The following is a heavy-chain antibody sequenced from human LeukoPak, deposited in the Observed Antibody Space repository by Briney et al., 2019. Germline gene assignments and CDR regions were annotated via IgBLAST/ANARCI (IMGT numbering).Heavy chain of an antibody. CDR1: GYTFTGYY. V-gene: IGHV1-2*02. D-gene: IGHD6-19*01. CDR3: ARAGYSSGWYNRRSIDY. CDR2: INPNSGGT. Sequence: GASVKVSCKASGYTFTGYYMHWVRQAPGQGLEWMGWINPNSGGTNYAQEFQGRVTMTRDTSISTAYMELSRLRSDDTAAYYCARAGYSSGWYNRRSIDYWGQGTLVTVSS. J-gene: IGHJ4*02.